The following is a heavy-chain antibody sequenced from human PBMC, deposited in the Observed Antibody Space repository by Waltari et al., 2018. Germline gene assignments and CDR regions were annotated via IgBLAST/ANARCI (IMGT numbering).Heavy chain of an antibody. Sequence: QLQLQESGPGLLKPSETLSLTSTVPGDPINSYFWNWIRQPAGKGLEWIGRIHSGGSSDYNDSLKSRVTLSVDTSKNQLSLRVRSVTAADTAVYYCAREETYYYDSSVYFDYWGQGALVTVSS. V-gene: IGHV4-4*07. J-gene: IGHJ4*02. CDR2: IHSGGSS. CDR1: GDPINSYF. CDR3: AREETYYYDSSVYFDY. D-gene: IGHD3-22*01.